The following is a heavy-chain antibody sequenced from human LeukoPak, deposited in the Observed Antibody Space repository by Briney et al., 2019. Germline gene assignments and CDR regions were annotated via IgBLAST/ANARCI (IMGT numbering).Heavy chain of an antibody. V-gene: IGHV3-23*01. D-gene: IGHD2-15*01. CDR1: GFTFSSYA. Sequence: GGSLRLSCAASGFTFSSYAMSWVRQAPGKGLEWVSAISGSGGSTYYADSVKGRFTISRDNFKNTLYLQMNSLRAEDTAVYYCAKDMSAVYCSGGSCYPLDYWGQGTLVPSPQ. J-gene: IGHJ4*02. CDR2: ISGSGGST. CDR3: AKDMSAVYCSGGSCYPLDY.